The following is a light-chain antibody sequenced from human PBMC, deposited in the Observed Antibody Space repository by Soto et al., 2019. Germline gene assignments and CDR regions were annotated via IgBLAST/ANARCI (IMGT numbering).Light chain of an antibody. CDR2: WAS. J-gene: IGKJ1*01. CDR1: QSVLYSSNNNNH. CDR3: QQYYSMPWT. V-gene: IGKV4-1*01. Sequence: DIEMTQSPDSLAVSLGERATINCKSSQSVLYSSNNNNHLAWYQQKPGQPPKLLVYWASTRQSGVPDRFSGSGSGADFTLTISSLQAEDVAISYCQQYYSMPWTFGQGTRVEIK.